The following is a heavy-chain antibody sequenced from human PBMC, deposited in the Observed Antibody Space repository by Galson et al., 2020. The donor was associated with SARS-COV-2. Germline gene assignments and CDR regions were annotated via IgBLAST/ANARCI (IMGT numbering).Heavy chain of an antibody. Sequence: SGPTLVKPTQTLTLTCTFSGFSLSTSGMCVSWIRQPPGKALDWLALIDCDDDKYYSTSLKTTLTISKDTSKNQVVLTMTNMDPVETATYYCARINYDILTGYQYGMDVWGQGTTVTVSS. CDR3: ARINYDILTGYQYGMDV. D-gene: IGHD3-9*01. CDR1: GFSLSTSGMC. V-gene: IGHV2-70*01. CDR2: IDCDDDK. J-gene: IGHJ6*02.